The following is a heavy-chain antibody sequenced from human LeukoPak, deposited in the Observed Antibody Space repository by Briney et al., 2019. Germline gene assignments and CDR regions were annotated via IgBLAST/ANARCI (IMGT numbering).Heavy chain of an antibody. CDR1: GHTFTSYD. Sequence: ASVKVSCKASGHTFTSYDINWVRQATGQGLEWMGWMNPNSGKTGYAQSFQGRVTMTRDTSTDTAYMELNSLRSEDTAVYYCARDYFETSGSVYHFYGLDVWGLGTTVTVSS. CDR3: ARDYFETSGSVYHFYGLDV. J-gene: IGHJ6*02. D-gene: IGHD3-22*01. CDR2: MNPNSGKT. V-gene: IGHV1-8*01.